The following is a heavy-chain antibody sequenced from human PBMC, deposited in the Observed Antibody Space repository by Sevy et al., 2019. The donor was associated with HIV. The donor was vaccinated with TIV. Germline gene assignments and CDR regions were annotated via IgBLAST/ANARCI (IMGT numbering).Heavy chain of an antibody. Sequence: SESLSLTCTVSSGSISSTSYFWGWIRQPPGKGLQWIASVYYSGDTYYNPSLKSRVTVSIDTSISTFSLNLHSATAADTAVNYCPTHRVHHYVRGTSGPFDVWGRGTRVTVSS. V-gene: IGHV4-39*01. J-gene: IGHJ2*01. D-gene: IGHD3-16*01. CDR2: VYYSGDT. CDR1: SGSISSTSYF. CDR3: PTHRVHHYVRGTSGPFDV.